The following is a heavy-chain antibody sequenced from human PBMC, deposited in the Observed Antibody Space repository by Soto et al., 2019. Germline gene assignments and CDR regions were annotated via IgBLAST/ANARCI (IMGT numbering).Heavy chain of an antibody. CDR1: GGTFSSYA. D-gene: IGHD3-22*01. CDR2: IIPIFGTA. CDR3: AGLRPQGVVTHRGRPAP. Sequence: QVQLVQSGAEVKKPGSSVKVSCKASGGTFSSYAISWVRQAPGQGLEWMGGIIPIFGTANYAQKFQGRVTITAAESTSRDYRALRRLRSEDKAASSCAGLRPQGVVTHRGRPAPWGQGTLVAGS. J-gene: IGHJ5*02. V-gene: IGHV1-69*12.